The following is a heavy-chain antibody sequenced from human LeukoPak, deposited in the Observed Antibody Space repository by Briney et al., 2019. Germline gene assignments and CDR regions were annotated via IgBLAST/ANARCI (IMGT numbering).Heavy chain of an antibody. CDR1: GYTFTSYY. D-gene: IGHD4-17*01. Sequence: ASVKVSCKASGYTFTSYYMHWVRQAPGQGLEWMGWINPNSGGTNYAQKFQGRVTMTRDTSISTAYMELSRLRSDDTAVYYCARALRASYGDYAGYHFDYWGQGTLVTVSS. J-gene: IGHJ4*02. CDR3: ARALRASYGDYAGYHFDY. CDR2: INPNSGGT. V-gene: IGHV1-2*02.